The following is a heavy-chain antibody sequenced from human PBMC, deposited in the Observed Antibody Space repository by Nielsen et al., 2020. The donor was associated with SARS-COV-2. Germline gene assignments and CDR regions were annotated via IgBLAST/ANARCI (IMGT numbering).Heavy chain of an antibody. J-gene: IGHJ4*02. CDR3: ARDSTYYYDSSGWGYFDY. CDR1: GFSVEDYD. V-gene: IGHV3-9*01. Sequence: SLKISCAASGFSVEDYDIHWVRQVPGRGLEWVSGFSWNGASIGYADSVKGRFTISRDNSKNTLYLQMNSLRAEDTAVYYCARDSTYYYDSSGWGYFDYWGQGTLVTVSS. D-gene: IGHD3-22*01. CDR2: FSWNGASI.